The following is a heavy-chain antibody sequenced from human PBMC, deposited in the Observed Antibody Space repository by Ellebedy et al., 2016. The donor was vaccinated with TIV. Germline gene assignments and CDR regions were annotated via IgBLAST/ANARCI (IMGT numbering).Heavy chain of an antibody. Sequence: GESLKISXAASGFTFSSYAMSWVRQAPGKGLEWVSAISGSGGSTYYADSVKGRFTISRDNSKNSLYLQMNSLRTEDTALYYCAKDIGSGYSYGDYWGQGTLVTVSS. CDR2: ISGSGGST. V-gene: IGHV3-43*02. CDR1: GFTFSSYA. J-gene: IGHJ4*02. CDR3: AKDIGSGYSYGDY. D-gene: IGHD5-18*01.